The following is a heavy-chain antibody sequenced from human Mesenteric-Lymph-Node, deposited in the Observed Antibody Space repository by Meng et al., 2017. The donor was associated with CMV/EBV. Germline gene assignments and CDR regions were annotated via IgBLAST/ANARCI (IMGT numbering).Heavy chain of an antibody. Sequence: LSCAASGCTFGSDAMHWVRQAPGKGLEWVAVISYDGSNKYYADSVKGRFTISRDNSKNTLYLQMNSLRAEDTAVYYCARERLRLGFDYWGQGTLVTVSS. CDR3: ARERLRLGFDY. J-gene: IGHJ4*02. D-gene: IGHD5-12*01. CDR1: GCTFGSDA. CDR2: ISYDGSNK. V-gene: IGHV3-30*04.